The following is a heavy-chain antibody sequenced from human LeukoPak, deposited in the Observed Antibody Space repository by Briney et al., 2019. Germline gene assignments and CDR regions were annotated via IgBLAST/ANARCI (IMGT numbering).Heavy chain of an antibody. V-gene: IGHV4-34*01. Sequence: SETLSLTCAVYGGSFSDYYWSWIRQPPGKGLEWIGEINHSGSTNYNPSLKSRVTISVDTSKNQFSLKLSSVTAAATAVYSCASGSPISDSSAYYGYWGQGTLVTVSS. CDR3: ASGSPISDSSAYYGY. D-gene: IGHD3-22*01. CDR1: GGSFSDYY. CDR2: INHSGST. J-gene: IGHJ4*02.